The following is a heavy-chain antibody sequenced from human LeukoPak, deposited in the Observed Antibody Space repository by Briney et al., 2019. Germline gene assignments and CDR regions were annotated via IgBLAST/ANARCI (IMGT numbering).Heavy chain of an antibody. J-gene: IGHJ3*02. CDR1: GFTFSSYG. CDR3: ARDFHRRYYDSSGYYTAFDI. V-gene: IGHV3-48*01. Sequence: PGGSLRLSCAASGFTFSSYGMSWVRQAPGKGLEWVSYINSGSNTIYYADSVKGRFTISRDNAKSSLYLQMNSLRAEDTAVYYCARDFHRRYYDSSGYYTAFDIWGQGTMVTVSS. D-gene: IGHD3-22*01. CDR2: INSGSNTI.